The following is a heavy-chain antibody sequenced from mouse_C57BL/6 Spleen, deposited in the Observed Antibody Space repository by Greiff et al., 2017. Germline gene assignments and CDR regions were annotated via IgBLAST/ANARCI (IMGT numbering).Heavy chain of an antibody. CDR3: ARENYYGSSGAMDY. Sequence: QVTLKESGPGILQSSQTLSLTCSFSGFSLSTSGMGVSWIRQPSGKGLEWLAHIYWDDDKRYNPSLKSRLTISKDTSRNQVFLKITSVDTADTATYYCARENYYGSSGAMDYWGQGTSVTVSS. CDR1: GFSLSTSGMG. V-gene: IGHV8-12*01. J-gene: IGHJ4*01. CDR2: IYWDDDK. D-gene: IGHD1-1*01.